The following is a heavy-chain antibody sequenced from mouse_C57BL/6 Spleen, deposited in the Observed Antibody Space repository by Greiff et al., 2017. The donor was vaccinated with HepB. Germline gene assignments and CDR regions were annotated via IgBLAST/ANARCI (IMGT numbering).Heavy chain of an antibody. V-gene: IGHV3-6*01. D-gene: IGHD2-4*01. J-gene: IGHJ3*01. CDR2: ISYDGSN. CDR3: AIIYYDYDRFAY. CDR1: GYSITSGYY. Sequence: ESGPGLVKPSQSLSLTCSVTGYSITSGYYWNWIRQFPGNKLEWMGYISYDGSNNYNPSLKNRISITRDTSKNQFFLKLNSVTTEDTATYYCAIIYYDYDRFAYWGQGTLVTVSA.